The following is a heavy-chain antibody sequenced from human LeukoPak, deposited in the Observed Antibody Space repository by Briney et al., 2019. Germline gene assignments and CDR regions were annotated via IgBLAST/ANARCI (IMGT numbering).Heavy chain of an antibody. CDR3: ARGSQITTWC. CDR1: GDGGSSNSAT. D-gene: IGHD2-8*02. CDR2: TYYRSKWYN. Sequence: SQTLSLTCAISGDGGSSNSATWNWIRQSPSRGLEWLGRTYYRSKWYNDYAVSVKSRITIDPDTSKNQFSLHLTSVTPEDTAVYYCARGSQITTWCWGQGTLVTVSS. J-gene: IGHJ4*02. V-gene: IGHV6-1*01.